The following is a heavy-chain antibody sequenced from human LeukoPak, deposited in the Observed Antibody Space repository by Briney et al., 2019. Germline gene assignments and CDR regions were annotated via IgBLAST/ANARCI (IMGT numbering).Heavy chain of an antibody. D-gene: IGHD6-13*01. J-gene: IGHJ4*02. CDR2: ITPIFGTA. Sequence: GASVKVSCKASGGTFNSYVISWVRQAPGQGLEWMGGITPIFGTANYAQKFQGRVTITADESTGTAYMKLSSLRSEDTAVYYCARNIAADGTDYWGQGTLVTVSS. CDR3: ARNIAADGTDY. CDR1: GGTFNSYV. V-gene: IGHV1-69*13.